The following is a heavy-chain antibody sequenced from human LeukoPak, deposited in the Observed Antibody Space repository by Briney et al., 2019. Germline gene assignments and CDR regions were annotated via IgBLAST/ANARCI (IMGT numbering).Heavy chain of an antibody. CDR2: VYYSGST. Sequence: SETPSLTCTVSGGSISSSSYYRGWIRQPPGKGLEWIGSVYYSGSTYYNPSLKSRVTISVDTSKNQFSLKLSSVTAADTAVYYCARHRYYYRSGSYYGAPYYMDVWGKGTTVTISS. CDR3: ARHRYYYRSGSYYGAPYYMDV. D-gene: IGHD3-10*01. J-gene: IGHJ6*03. CDR1: GGSISSSSYY. V-gene: IGHV4-39*01.